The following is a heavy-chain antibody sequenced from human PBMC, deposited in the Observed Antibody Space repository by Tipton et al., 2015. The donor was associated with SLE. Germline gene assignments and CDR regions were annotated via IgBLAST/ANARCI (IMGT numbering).Heavy chain of an antibody. J-gene: IGHJ3*02. D-gene: IGHD5-24*01. Sequence: QSGAEVKKPGSSVKVSCKASGGTFSSYTISWVRQAPGQGLEWMGRIIPILGIANYAQKFQGGVTITADKSTSTAYMELSSLRSEDTAVYYCARDWVRWLQYHDAFDIWGQGTMVTVSS. CDR1: GGTFSSYT. CDR3: ARDWVRWLQYHDAFDI. CDR2: IIPILGIA. V-gene: IGHV1-69*04.